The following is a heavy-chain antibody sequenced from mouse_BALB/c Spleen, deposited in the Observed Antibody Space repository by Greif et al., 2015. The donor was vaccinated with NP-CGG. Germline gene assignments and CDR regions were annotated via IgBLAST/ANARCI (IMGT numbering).Heavy chain of an antibody. J-gene: IGHJ2*01. D-gene: IGHD1-1*01. CDR2: IDTSDSYT. CDR3: ARDYYGSSYVDY. CDR1: GYTFTDYW. Sequence: SGAELVMPGASVKMSCKASGYTFTDYWMHWVKQRPGQGLEWIGAIDTSDSYTSYNQKFKGKATLTVDESSSTAYMQLSSLTSEDPAVYYCARDYYGSSYVDYWGQGTTLTVSS. V-gene: IGHV1-69*01.